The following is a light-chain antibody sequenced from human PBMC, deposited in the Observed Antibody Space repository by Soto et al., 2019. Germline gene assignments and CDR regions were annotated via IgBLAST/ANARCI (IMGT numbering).Light chain of an antibody. CDR1: RSVSNY. J-gene: IGKJ5*01. V-gene: IGKV3-11*01. Sequence: DIVLTQTPATLSLSPGESATLSWGASRSVSNYLAWYQQRHGQAPRLLIYDASSRPTDIPARFSGSASGTDGAITISSLEQEDGSLYYCQQRSNWTITFDQGTRLEIK. CDR3: QQRSNWTIT. CDR2: DAS.